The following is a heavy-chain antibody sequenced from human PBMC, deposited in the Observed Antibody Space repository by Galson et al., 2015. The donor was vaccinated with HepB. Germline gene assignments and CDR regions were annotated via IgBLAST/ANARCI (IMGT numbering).Heavy chain of an antibody. CDR1: GFTFSSYS. Sequence: SLRLSCAASGFTFSSYSMNWVRQAPGKGLEWVSSISSSSSYIYYADSVKGRFTISRDNAKNSLYLQMNSLRAEDTAVYYCARFRGTVTTFDYWGQGTLVTVSS. J-gene: IGHJ4*02. V-gene: IGHV3-21*01. D-gene: IGHD4-11*01. CDR3: ARFRGTVTTFDY. CDR2: ISSSSSYI.